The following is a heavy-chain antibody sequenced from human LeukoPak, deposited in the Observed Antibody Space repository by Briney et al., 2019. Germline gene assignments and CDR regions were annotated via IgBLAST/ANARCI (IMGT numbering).Heavy chain of an antibody. Sequence: GGSLRLSCAASGFTFSSYTMNWVRQAPGKGLEWVSSISSSSSDIFYADSVKGRFTISRDNSKNTLYLQMNSLRAEDTAVYYCARDSAMDDYYYYGMDVWGQGTTVTVSS. D-gene: IGHD5-18*01. J-gene: IGHJ6*02. CDR3: ARDSAMDDYYYYGMDV. V-gene: IGHV3-21*04. CDR1: GFTFSSYT. CDR2: ISSSSSDI.